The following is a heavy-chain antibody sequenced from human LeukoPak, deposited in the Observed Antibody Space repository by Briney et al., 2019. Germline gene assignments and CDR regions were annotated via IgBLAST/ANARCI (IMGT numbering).Heavy chain of an antibody. CDR2: ISSSSSNI. D-gene: IGHD3-22*01. V-gene: IGHV3-21*01. CDR3: ARGPTMKMDV. CDR1: GFTFSSYS. Sequence: GGSLRLSCAASGFTFSSYSMNWVRQAPGKGLEWVSSISSSSSNIYYADSVKGRFTISRDNAQNSLYLQMNSLRAEDTAVYYCARGPTMKMDVWGKGTTVTVSS. J-gene: IGHJ6*04.